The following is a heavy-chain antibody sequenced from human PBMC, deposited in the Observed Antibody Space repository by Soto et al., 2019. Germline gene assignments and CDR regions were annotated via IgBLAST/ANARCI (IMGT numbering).Heavy chain of an antibody. Sequence: NPSETLSLTCTVSGGSISSSSYYWGWIRQPPGKGLEWIGSIYYSGSTYYNPSLKSRVTISVDTSKNQFSLILSSVTAADTAVYYCARQQTYYDFWSGYYIIRWFDPLGQGTLVTVSS. V-gene: IGHV4-39*01. CDR1: GGSISSSSYY. CDR3: ARQQTYYDFWSGYYIIRWFDP. J-gene: IGHJ5*01. CDR2: IYYSGST. D-gene: IGHD3-3*01.